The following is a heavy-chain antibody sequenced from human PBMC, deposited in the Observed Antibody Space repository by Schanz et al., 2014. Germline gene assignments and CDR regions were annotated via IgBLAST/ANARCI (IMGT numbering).Heavy chain of an antibody. CDR2: IATSSSTR. CDR1: GFDFNSYS. V-gene: IGHV3-48*01. J-gene: IGHJ1*01. CDR3: ASGVHVSSLQKGLQF. D-gene: IGHD3-10*01. Sequence: EVHLLDSGGGLVQPGGSLRLSCEASGFDFNSYSMNWVRQVPGKGLEWLSYIATSSSTRHYADSVKGRVTISRDNAKNSVSLQMRRLRVEDTAVYYCASGVHVSSLQKGLQFWGRGTLVIVSS.